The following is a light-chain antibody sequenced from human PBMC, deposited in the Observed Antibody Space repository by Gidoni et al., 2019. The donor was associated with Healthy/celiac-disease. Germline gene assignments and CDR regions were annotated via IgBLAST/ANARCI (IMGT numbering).Light chain of an antibody. J-gene: IGKJ4*01. Sequence: DIQMTQSPSSLSASVGDRVTITCRASQSISSYLNWYQQKPGKAPKLLMYAASSLQSGVPSRSRGSGSGTDFTLTISSLQPEDFATYYCQQSYTTPLTFGGGTKVEIK. CDR2: AAS. CDR1: QSISSY. CDR3: QQSYTTPLT. V-gene: IGKV1-39*01.